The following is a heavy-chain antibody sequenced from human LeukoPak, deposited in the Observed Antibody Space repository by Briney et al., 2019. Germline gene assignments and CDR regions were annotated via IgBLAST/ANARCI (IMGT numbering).Heavy chain of an antibody. J-gene: IGHJ3*02. Sequence: ASVKVSCKASGYTFTSYAMHWVRQAPGQRLEWMGWINAGNGNTKYSQKFQGRVTITRDTSASTAYMELSSLRSEDTAVYYCARGGRLVIPIDAFDIWGQGTMVTVSS. CDR1: GYTFTSYA. CDR2: INAGNGNT. D-gene: IGHD3-9*01. V-gene: IGHV1-3*01. CDR3: ARGGRLVIPIDAFDI.